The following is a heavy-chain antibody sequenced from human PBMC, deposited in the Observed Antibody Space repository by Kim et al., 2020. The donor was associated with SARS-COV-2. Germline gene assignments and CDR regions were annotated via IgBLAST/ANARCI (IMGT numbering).Heavy chain of an antibody. CDR3: ARRLVIPYYYGMDV. Sequence: NPSLKSRVTMSVDTSKNRFSLKLSSVTAADTAVYYCARRLVIPYYYGMDVWGQGTTVTVSS. J-gene: IGHJ6*02. D-gene: IGHD3-9*01. V-gene: IGHV4-31*02.